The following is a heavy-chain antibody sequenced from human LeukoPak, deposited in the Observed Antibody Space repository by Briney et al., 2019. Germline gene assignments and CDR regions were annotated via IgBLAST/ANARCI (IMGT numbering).Heavy chain of an antibody. CDR2: IIPIFGTA. D-gene: IGHD6-19*01. Sequence: ASVKVSCKASGDTFSSYAISWVRQAPGQGLEWMGGIIPIFGTANYAQKFQGRVTITADESTSTAYMELSSLRSEDTAVYYCARGRMAGTYVFDSWGQGTLATVSS. CDR3: ARGRMAGTYVFDS. J-gene: IGHJ4*02. CDR1: GDTFSSYA. V-gene: IGHV1-69*13.